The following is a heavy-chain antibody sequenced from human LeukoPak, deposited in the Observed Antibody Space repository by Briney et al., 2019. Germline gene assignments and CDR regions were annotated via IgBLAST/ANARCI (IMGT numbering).Heavy chain of an antibody. CDR2: IKSKTDGGTT. D-gene: IGHD5-12*01. CDR1: GFTFSNAW. CDR3: TTRGYSGYELVDY. Sequence: RPGGSLRLSCAASGFTFSNAWMSWVRQAPGKGLEWVGRIKSKTDGGTTDYAAPVKGRFTISGDDSKNTVYLQMNSLKTEDTAVYHCTTRGYSGYELVDYWGQGTLVTVSS. J-gene: IGHJ4*02. V-gene: IGHV3-15*01.